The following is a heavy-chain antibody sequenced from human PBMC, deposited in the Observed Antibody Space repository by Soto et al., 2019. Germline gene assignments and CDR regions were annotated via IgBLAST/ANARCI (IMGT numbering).Heavy chain of an antibody. D-gene: IGHD2-15*01. CDR3: ARDGRYCSGGSCYYYYYYMDA. V-gene: IGHV3-66*01. CDR2: VYSGGST. CDR1: GFTVSSNY. Sequence: GGSLRLSCAASGFTVSSNYMSWVRQAPGKGLEWVSLVYSGGSTYYADSVKGRFTISRDNSKNTLYLQMNSLRAEDTAVYYCARDGRYCSGGSCYYYYYYMDAWGKGTSVTVSS. J-gene: IGHJ6*03.